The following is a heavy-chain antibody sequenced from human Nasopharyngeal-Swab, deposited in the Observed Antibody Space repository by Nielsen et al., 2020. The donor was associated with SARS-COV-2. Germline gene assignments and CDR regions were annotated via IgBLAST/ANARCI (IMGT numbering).Heavy chain of an antibody. D-gene: IGHD3-3*01. CDR1: GGSISSYY. Sequence: SETLSLTCTVSGGSISSYYWSWIRQPPGKGLEWIGYIYYSGSTNYNPSLKSRVTISVDTPKNQFSLKLSSVTAADTAVYYCARHHYDFWSGYYEGYFDYWGQGTLVTVSS. J-gene: IGHJ4*02. V-gene: IGHV4-59*08. CDR3: ARHHYDFWSGYYEGYFDY. CDR2: IYYSGST.